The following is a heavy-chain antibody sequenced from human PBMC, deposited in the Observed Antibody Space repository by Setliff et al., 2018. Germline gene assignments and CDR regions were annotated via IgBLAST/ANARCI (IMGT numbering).Heavy chain of an antibody. CDR2: IIPLFGTT. CDR1: GGNFNNYA. V-gene: IGHV1-69*13. CDR3: ARGYQVTPPRAVVFDI. Sequence: SVKVSCKASGGNFNNYAINWVRQAPGQGLEWVGRIIPLFGTTNFAQEFQGRVTITADESTETTYMDLSSLRSKDTAVYYCARGYQVTPPRAVVFDIWAKGHWSPS. J-gene: IGHJ3*02. D-gene: IGHD2-2*01.